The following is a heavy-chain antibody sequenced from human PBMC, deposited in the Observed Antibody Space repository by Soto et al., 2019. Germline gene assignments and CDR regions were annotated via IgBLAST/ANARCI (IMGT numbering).Heavy chain of an antibody. V-gene: IGHV4-4*07. CDR3: ARGQRFSDWFDP. CDR2: IYSSGST. J-gene: IGHJ5*02. Sequence: SEILSVTCTFPVGTISVYYWTWIRQSAGVGLEWIGRIYSSGSTNYNPSLKSRVTISLDTSMNHFSLRLSSVTAADTAFYYCARGQRFSDWFDPWGQGTLVTGSS. CDR1: VGTISVYY. D-gene: IGHD3-3*01.